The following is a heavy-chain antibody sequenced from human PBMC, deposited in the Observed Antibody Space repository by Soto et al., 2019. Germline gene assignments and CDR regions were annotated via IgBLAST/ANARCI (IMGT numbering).Heavy chain of an antibody. J-gene: IGHJ6*02. Sequence: SETLSLTCTVSGGSISSYYWSWIRQPPGKGLEWIGYIYYSGSTNYNPSLKSRVTISVDTSKNQFSLKLSSVTAADTAVYYCARERVRGVLGYGMDVWGQGTTVTVSS. CDR2: IYYSGST. V-gene: IGHV4-59*01. D-gene: IGHD3-10*01. CDR3: ARERVRGVLGYGMDV. CDR1: GGSISSYY.